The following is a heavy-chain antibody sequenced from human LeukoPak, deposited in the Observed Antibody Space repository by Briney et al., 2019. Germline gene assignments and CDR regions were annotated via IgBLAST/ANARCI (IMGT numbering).Heavy chain of an antibody. V-gene: IGHV3-21*01. CDR2: ISSSSSYI. Sequence: PGGSLRLSCAASGFTFSSYSMNWVRQAPGKGLGWVSSISSSSSYIYYADSVKGRFTISRDNAKNSLYLQMNSLRAEDTAVYYCARLDSSWFGWFDPWGQGTLVTVSS. J-gene: IGHJ5*02. CDR1: GFTFSSYS. D-gene: IGHD6-13*01. CDR3: ARLDSSWFGWFDP.